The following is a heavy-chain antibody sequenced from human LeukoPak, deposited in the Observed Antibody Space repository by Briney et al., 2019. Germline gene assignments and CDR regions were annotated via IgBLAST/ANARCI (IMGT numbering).Heavy chain of an antibody. V-gene: IGHV3-21*01. CDR3: ARCDIVVVPAAMTVYYYYGMDV. D-gene: IGHD2-2*01. CDR2: ISSSSGII. J-gene: IGHJ6*02. Sequence: GGSLRLSCAASGFTFSSYSMNWVRQAPGKGLEWVSSISSSSGIIYYADSVKGRFTISRDNAKNSLYLQMNSLRAEDTAVYYCARCDIVVVPAAMTVYYYYGMDVWGQGTTVTVSS. CDR1: GFTFSSYS.